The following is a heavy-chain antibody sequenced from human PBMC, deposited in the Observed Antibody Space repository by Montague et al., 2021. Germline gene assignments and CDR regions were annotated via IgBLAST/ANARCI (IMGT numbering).Heavy chain of an antibody. CDR1: GGSLSGYI. CDR3: TRGAVAVTGFDY. J-gene: IGHJ4*02. D-gene: IGHD6-19*01. Sequence: SETLSLTCAVYGGSLSGYIWNWIRQPPGRDLEWIGQISHTGSTSYNPSLKSRVTMSVDTSENQFSLRLSSVTAADTAVYYCTRGAVAVTGFDYWGQGALVTVSS. V-gene: IGHV4-34*01. CDR2: ISHTGST.